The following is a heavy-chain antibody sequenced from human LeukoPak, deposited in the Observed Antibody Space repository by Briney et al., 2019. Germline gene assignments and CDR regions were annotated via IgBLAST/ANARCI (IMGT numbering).Heavy chain of an antibody. D-gene: IGHD6-19*01. CDR2: IHYSGST. V-gene: IGHV4-31*03. J-gene: IGHJ4*02. Sequence: RSETLSLACTVSGDSISSGDYYWTWIRQHPGKCLEWIGYIHYSGSTYYNPSLKSRVTISVDTYKNQFSLKVSSVTAADTAVYYCARAKYSSGWYLDYWGQGTLVTVSS. CDR1: GDSISSGDYY. CDR3: ARAKYSSGWYLDY.